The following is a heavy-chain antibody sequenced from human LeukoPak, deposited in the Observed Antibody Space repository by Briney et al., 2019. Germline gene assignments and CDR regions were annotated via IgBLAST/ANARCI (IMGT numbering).Heavy chain of an antibody. CDR2: ISSSSSTI. J-gene: IGHJ4*02. D-gene: IGHD3-10*01. V-gene: IGHV3-48*01. CDR3: ARALWFGETFPAY. CDR1: GFLFSSFE. Sequence: GGSLRRSRAASGFLFSSFEVNWVRQAPGKGLEWVSYISSSSSTIYYADSVKGRFTISRDNAKNSLCLQMNSLRAEDTAVYYCARALWFGETFPAYWGQGTLVTVSS.